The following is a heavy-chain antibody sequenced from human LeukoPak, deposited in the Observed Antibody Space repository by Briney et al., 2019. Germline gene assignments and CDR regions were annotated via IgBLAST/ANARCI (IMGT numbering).Heavy chain of an antibody. Sequence: ASVKVSCKAPEYIFTNFDIHWVRQATGQGLEWMGWMNTDSGKTGYAQKFQGRVTMTRNTSTNTAYKEVSSLRSGETAVYYCASDGRGRAFDYWGQGSRVTVSS. CDR2: MNTDSGKT. D-gene: IGHD3-16*01. CDR3: ASDGRGRAFDY. J-gene: IGHJ4*02. V-gene: IGHV1-8*01. CDR1: EYIFTNFD.